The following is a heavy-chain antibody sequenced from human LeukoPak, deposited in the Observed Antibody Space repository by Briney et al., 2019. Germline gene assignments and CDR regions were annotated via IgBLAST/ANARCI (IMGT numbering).Heavy chain of an antibody. V-gene: IGHV3-30*02. Sequence: GGSLRLSCAASGFTFSSYGMHWVRQAPGKGLEWVADIWFDGKNEHFADSVKGRFTISRDNSKNTLYLQMNSLRAEDTAVYYCAKEVTTIVAFEYWGQGTLVTVSS. J-gene: IGHJ4*02. CDR2: IWFDGKNE. D-gene: IGHD3-22*01. CDR1: GFTFSSYG. CDR3: AKEVTTIVAFEY.